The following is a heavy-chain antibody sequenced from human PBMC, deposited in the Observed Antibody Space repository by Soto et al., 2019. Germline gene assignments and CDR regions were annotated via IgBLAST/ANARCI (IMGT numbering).Heavy chain of an antibody. Sequence: QVQLVQSGAEVEKPGASVKVSCKASGYTFTSYDINWVRQATGQGLEWMGWMNPNSGNTGYAQKFQGRVTMTRNTSISTAYMELSSLRSEDTAVYYCARGHAHYDFWSGSRYGNYFDYWGQGTLVTVSS. CDR1: GYTFTSYD. D-gene: IGHD3-3*01. J-gene: IGHJ4*02. CDR2: MNPNSGNT. CDR3: ARGHAHYDFWSGSRYGNYFDY. V-gene: IGHV1-8*01.